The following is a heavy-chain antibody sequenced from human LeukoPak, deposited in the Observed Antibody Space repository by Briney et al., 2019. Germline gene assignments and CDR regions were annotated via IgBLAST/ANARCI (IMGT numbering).Heavy chain of an antibody. CDR2: ISGSGDTT. CDR3: ATDSNPFDF. D-gene: IGHD6-13*01. Sequence: GGSLRLSCVASGLTFNTYPMAWVRQAPGKGLEWVSRISGSGDTTYYTDSVRGRFTNSRDNSKNKVFLQMNSLRAEDTAIYFCATDSNPFDFWGQGTLVTVSS. J-gene: IGHJ4*02. V-gene: IGHV3-23*01. CDR1: GLTFNTYP.